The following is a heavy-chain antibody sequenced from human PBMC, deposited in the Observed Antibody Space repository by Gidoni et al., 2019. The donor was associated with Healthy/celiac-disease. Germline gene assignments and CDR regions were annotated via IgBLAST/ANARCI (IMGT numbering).Heavy chain of an antibody. CDR3: AAGGSYYLNY. CDR1: GFTFSSYG. Sequence: QVQLVESGGGVVQPGRSRRLSCAASGFTFSSYGMHWVRQAPGKGLEWVAVISYDGSNKYYADSVKGRFTISRDNSKNTLYLQMNSLRAEDTAVYYCAAGGSYYLNYWGQGTLVTVSS. D-gene: IGHD1-26*01. V-gene: IGHV3-30*03. J-gene: IGHJ4*02. CDR2: ISYDGSNK.